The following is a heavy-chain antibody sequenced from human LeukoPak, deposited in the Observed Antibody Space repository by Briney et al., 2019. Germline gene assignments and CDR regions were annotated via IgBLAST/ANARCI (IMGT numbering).Heavy chain of an antibody. CDR3: ARQKYYYDSSGYLDAFDI. D-gene: IGHD3-22*01. Sequence: GESLKISCKGSGYSFTNYWIGWVRQMPGKGLEWMGIIYPGDSDTRYSPSFQGQVTISADKSISTAYLQWSSLKASDTAMYYCARQKYYYDSSGYLDAFDIWGQGTMVTVSS. J-gene: IGHJ3*02. CDR2: IYPGDSDT. V-gene: IGHV5-51*01. CDR1: GYSFTNYW.